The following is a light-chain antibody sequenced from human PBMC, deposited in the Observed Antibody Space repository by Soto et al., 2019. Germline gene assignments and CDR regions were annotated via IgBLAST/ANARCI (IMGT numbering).Light chain of an antibody. V-gene: IGKV1-17*01. Sequence: DTPMTQSPSSLSASVGDRVTITCRASQGIRNDLAWYQQKPGKAPKRLIYVASSLQSGVPSRFSGSGSGTEFTLTISSLQPEDFATYYCLQHNSYPLTFGPGTKVDVK. J-gene: IGKJ3*01. CDR2: VAS. CDR3: LQHNSYPLT. CDR1: QGIRND.